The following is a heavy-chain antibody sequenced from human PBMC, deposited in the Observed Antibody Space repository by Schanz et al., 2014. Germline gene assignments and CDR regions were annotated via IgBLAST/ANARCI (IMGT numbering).Heavy chain of an antibody. CDR3: AKDLLYGAPMPLNHLDY. CDR2: ISNDGSIK. Sequence: VQLLDSGGGLVQPGGSLRLSCAASGFTFSDHYMDWVRQAPGKGLEWVALISNDGSIKYYADSVEGRFTISRDNSKNTLYLQMNSLRAEDTAVYYCAKDLLYGAPMPLNHLDYWGQGTLVTVSS. V-gene: IGHV3-30*18. CDR1: GFTFSDHY. D-gene: IGHD2-2*01. J-gene: IGHJ4*02.